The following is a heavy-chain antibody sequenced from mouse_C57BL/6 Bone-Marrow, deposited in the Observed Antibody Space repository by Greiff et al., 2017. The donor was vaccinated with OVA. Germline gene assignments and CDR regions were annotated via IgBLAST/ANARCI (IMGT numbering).Heavy chain of an antibody. CDR2: IDPETGGT. V-gene: IGHV1-15*01. J-gene: IGHJ4*01. CDR1: GYTFTDYE. Sequence: QVQLKEPGAELVRPGASVTLSCKASGYTFTDYEMHWVKQTPVHGLEWIGVIDPETGGTAYNQKFKGKAILTADKSSSTAYMELRSLTSEDSAVYYGTSGYSDYYAMDYWGQGTSVTVSS. CDR3: TSGYSDYYAMDY. D-gene: IGHD2-13*01.